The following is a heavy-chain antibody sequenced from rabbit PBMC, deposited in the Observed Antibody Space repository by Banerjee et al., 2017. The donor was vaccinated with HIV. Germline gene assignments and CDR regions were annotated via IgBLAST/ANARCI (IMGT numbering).Heavy chain of an antibody. D-gene: IGHD8-1*01. V-gene: IGHV1S45*01. J-gene: IGHJ4*01. CDR2: IHAGKGST. CDR1: GFSFSNGYV. CDR3: ARDRDTGSVYYFDL. Sequence: QEQLEESGGDLVKPEGSLTLTCTASGFSFSNGYVMCWVRQAPGKGLEWIGIIHAGKGSTEYASWVNGRFTISSDNAQNTVDLKMNSLTAADTATYFCARDRDTGSVYYFDLWGPVSMV.